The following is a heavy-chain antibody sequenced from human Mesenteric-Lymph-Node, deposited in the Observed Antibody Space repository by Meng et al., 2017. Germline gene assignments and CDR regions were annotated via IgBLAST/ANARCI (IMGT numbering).Heavy chain of an antibody. CDR1: GGSISSSSYY. Sequence: SETLSLTCTVSGGSISSSSYYWGGIRQPPGKGLEWIGSIYYSGSTYYNPSLKSRVTISVDTSKNQFSLKLSSVTAADTAVYYCAREIKGRRTVVVPAAGYFDYWGQGTLVTVSS. J-gene: IGHJ4*02. CDR3: AREIKGRRTVVVPAAGYFDY. CDR2: IYYSGST. D-gene: IGHD2-2*01. V-gene: IGHV4-39*07.